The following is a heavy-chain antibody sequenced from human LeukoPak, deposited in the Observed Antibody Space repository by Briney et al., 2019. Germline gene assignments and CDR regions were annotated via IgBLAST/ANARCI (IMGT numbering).Heavy chain of an antibody. CDR1: GYTFTGYY. J-gene: IGHJ4*02. CDR2: INPNSGGT. D-gene: IGHD3-3*01. Sequence: ASVKVSCKASGYTFTGYYMHWVRQAPGQGLEWMGWINPNSGGTNYAQKFQGRVTMTRDTSISTAYMELSRLRSDDTAVYYCARGSITTFGVVIMVPFDYWGQGTLVTVSS. CDR3: ARGSITTFGVVIMVPFDY. V-gene: IGHV1-2*02.